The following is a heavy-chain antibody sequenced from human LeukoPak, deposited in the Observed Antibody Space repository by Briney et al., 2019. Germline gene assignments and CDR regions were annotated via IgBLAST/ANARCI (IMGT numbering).Heavy chain of an antibody. CDR3: ARVYYSPYYYDSSGYRPDYFDY. Sequence: SETLSLTCTVSGGSISSYYWSWIRQPPGKGLEWIGYIYYSGSTNYNPSLKSRVTISVDTSKNQFSLKLSSVTAADTAVYYCARVYYSPYYYDSSGYRPDYFDYWGQGTLVTVSS. D-gene: IGHD3-22*01. V-gene: IGHV4-59*08. CDR2: IYYSGST. CDR1: GGSISSYY. J-gene: IGHJ4*02.